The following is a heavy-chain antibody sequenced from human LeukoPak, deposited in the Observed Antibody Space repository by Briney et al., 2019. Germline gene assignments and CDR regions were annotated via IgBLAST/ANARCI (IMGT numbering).Heavy chain of an antibody. D-gene: IGHD5-12*01. V-gene: IGHV3-15*01. Sequence: PGGSLRLSCAASGFTFSNAWMSWVRQAPGKGLEWVGRIKSKTDGGTTDYAGPVKGRFTISRDDSKNTLYLQMNSLKTEDTAVYYCTTTNVVATISPDYWGQGTLATVSS. CDR2: IKSKTDGGTT. CDR1: GFTFSNAW. J-gene: IGHJ4*02. CDR3: TTTNVVATISPDY.